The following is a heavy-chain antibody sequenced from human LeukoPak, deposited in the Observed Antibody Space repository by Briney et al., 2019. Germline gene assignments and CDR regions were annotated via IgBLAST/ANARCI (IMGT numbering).Heavy chain of an antibody. J-gene: IGHJ3*02. CDR3: ARAAGTTYTLTLNAGAFDI. V-gene: IGHV4-30-4*08. CDR2: IYYSGST. CDR1: GGSISSGDYY. Sequence: SQTLSLTCAVSGGSISSGDYYWSWIRQPPGKGLEWIGYIYYSGSTYYNPSLKSRVTISVDTSKNQFSLKLRSVTAADTAVYYCARAAGTTYTLTLNAGAFDIWGQGTMVTVSS. D-gene: IGHD1-1*01.